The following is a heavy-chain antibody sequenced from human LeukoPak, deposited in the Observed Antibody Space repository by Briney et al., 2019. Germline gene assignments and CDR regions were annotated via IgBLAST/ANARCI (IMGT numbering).Heavy chain of an antibody. V-gene: IGHV3-72*01. J-gene: IGHJ6*01. CDR1: GFTFSEHY. Sequence: GGSLRLFCALSGFTFSEHYMDWVRQAPAKGLEWVGRTRKKANSYTTEYAASAKGRFTISRDDSKNSLYLQMNSLITEDTAVYYCASLLYCSSTSCYLDDYYGMDVWGQGTTVTVSS. D-gene: IGHD2-2*01. CDR2: TRKKANSYTT. CDR3: ASLLYCSSTSCYLDDYYGMDV.